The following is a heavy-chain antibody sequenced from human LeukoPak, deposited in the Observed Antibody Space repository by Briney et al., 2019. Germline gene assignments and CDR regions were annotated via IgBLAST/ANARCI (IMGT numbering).Heavy chain of an antibody. CDR1: GFTFNSFW. CDR2: INSDGIRT. D-gene: IGHD4-17*01. J-gene: IGHJ6*03. CDR3: ARERGGAKTTVTNKVYYYMDV. Sequence: GGSLRLSCAASGFTFNSFWMYWVRQVPGKGLLWVARINSDGIRTSHADSVQGRFTISRDNANNTLYLQMNSLRAEDTAVYYCARERGGAKTTVTNKVYYYMDVWGKGTTVTVSS. V-gene: IGHV3-74*01.